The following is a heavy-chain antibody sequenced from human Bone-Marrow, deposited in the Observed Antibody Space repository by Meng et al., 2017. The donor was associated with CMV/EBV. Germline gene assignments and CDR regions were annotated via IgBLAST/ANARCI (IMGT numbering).Heavy chain of an antibody. CDR1: GFTFSSYW. Sequence: GESLKISCAASGFTFSSYWMSWVRQAPGKGLEWVSVIYSGGYTYYADSVKGRFTISRDNSKNTLYLQMNSLRAEDTAVYYCASSSSIADFDYWGQGTLVTVSS. D-gene: IGHD6-6*01. CDR3: ASSSSIADFDY. CDR2: IYSGGYT. V-gene: IGHV3-53*01. J-gene: IGHJ4*02.